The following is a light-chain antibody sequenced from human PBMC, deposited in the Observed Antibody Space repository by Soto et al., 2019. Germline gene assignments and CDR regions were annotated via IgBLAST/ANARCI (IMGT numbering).Light chain of an antibody. J-gene: IGKJ2*01. V-gene: IGKV3-15*01. CDR1: QSVSSN. Sequence: EILMTQSPATLSVSPGERATLSCRASQSVSSNLAWYQQKPGQPPRLLIYGASTRATGIPARFSGSGSGTEFTLTISSLQSEDFAVYYCQQYKNWPPAYTFGQGTKLEIK. CDR3: QQYKNWPPAYT. CDR2: GAS.